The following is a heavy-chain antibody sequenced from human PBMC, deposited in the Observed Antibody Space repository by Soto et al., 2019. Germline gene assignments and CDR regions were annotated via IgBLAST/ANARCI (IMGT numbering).Heavy chain of an antibody. CDR1: GFTFTSFG. Sequence: QIQLVQSGAEVKKPGASVKVSCKGSGFTFTSFGFNWVRQAPGQGLEWMGWISAYNGNTNYAHNFRGRVTMTTDTSTSTAYMELRSLRSDDTAVYYCAGVFSDYGDYDWGQGTLVTVSS. V-gene: IGHV1-18*01. CDR3: AGVFSDYGDYD. J-gene: IGHJ4*02. D-gene: IGHD4-17*01. CDR2: ISAYNGNT.